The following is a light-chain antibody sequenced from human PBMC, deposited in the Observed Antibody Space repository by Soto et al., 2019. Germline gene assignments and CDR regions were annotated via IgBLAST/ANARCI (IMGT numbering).Light chain of an antibody. V-gene: IGLV2-11*01. J-gene: IGLJ1*01. Sequence: QSVLTQPRSVSGSPGQSVTISCAGTSSDVGAYHYVSWYQQHPDKAPKFMIYDVSKRPSGVPDRFSGSMSGNTASLTISGLQAEDEADYYCCSYAGGYTFIFGSGTKLTVL. CDR1: SSDVGAYHY. CDR3: CSYAGGYTFI. CDR2: DVS.